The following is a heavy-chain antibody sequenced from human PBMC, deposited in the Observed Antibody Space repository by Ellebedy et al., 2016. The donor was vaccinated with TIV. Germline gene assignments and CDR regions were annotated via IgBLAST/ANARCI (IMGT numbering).Heavy chain of an antibody. CDR2: INPNSGGT. D-gene: IGHD3-3*01. J-gene: IGHJ6*02. CDR3: ARGVISDFWSGATYYYGMDV. CDR1: GYTFTGYY. V-gene: IGHV1-2*04. Sequence: ASVKVSCKASGYTFTGYYMHWVRQAPGQGLEWMGWINPNSGGTNYAQKFQGWVTMTRDTSISTAYMELSRLRSDDTAVYCCARGVISDFWSGATYYYGMDVWGQGTTVTVSS.